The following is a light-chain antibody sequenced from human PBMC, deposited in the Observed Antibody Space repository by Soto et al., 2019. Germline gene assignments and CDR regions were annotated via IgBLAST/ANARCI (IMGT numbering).Light chain of an antibody. V-gene: IGKV3-11*01. Sequence: EIVLTQSPATLSLSPGQRATLSCRASQSVSTYLAWYQQKPGQAPRLLIYDASTRATGIQARFSGSGSGTDFTLNISSLEPEDFAVYYCQQRSNWPPTLTFGQGTKVEIK. CDR2: DAS. CDR3: QQRSNWPPTLT. J-gene: IGKJ1*01. CDR1: QSVSTY.